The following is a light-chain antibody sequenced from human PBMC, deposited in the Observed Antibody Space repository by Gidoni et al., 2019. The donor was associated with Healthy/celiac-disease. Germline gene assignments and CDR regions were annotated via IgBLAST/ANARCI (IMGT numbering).Light chain of an antibody. Sequence: DIVITQSPLSLPVTPGEPASISCRSSQSLLHSNGYNYLDWYLQKPGQSPQLLIYLGSNRASGVPDRFSGSGSGTDFTRKISRVEAEDVGVYYCMQALQTPPTFGGGTKVEIK. CDR2: LGS. CDR3: MQALQTPPT. V-gene: IGKV2-28*01. CDR1: QSLLHSNGYNY. J-gene: IGKJ4*01.